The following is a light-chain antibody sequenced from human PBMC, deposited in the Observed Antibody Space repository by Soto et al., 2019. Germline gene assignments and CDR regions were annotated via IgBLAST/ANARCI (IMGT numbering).Light chain of an antibody. CDR2: GAS. CDR3: QQRSNWPT. Sequence: EIVMTQSPATLSVSPGERATLSCRASQSVSSSYLAWYQQKPGQAPRLLIYGASNRATGIPARFSGSGSGTDFTLTISSLEPEDFAVYYCQQRSNWPTFGQGTKVDIK. CDR1: QSVSSSY. V-gene: IGKV3D-20*02. J-gene: IGKJ1*01.